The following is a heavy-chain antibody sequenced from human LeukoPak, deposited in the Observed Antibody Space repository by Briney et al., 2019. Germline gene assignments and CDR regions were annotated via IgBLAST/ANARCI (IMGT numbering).Heavy chain of an antibody. CDR3: ARSYWFGELSSDY. J-gene: IGHJ4*02. D-gene: IGHD3-10*01. CDR1: GYTFTGYY. V-gene: IGHV1-2*02. CDR2: INPNSGGT. Sequence: ASVKVSCKASGYTFTGYYMHWVRQAPGQGLEWMGWINPNSGGTNYAQKFQGRVTMTRDTSISTAYMELSRLRSDDTAVYYCARSYWFGELSSDYWGQGTLVTVSS.